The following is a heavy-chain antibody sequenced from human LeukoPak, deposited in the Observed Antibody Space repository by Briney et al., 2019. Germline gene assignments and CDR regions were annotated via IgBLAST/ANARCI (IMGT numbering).Heavy chain of an antibody. Sequence: GGSLRLSCAASGFTFSSYWMSWVRQAPAKGLEWVANIKQDGSEKYYVDSVKGRFTISRDNAKNSLYLQMNSLRAEDTAVYYCARVQKQWLVPHYFDYWGQGTLVTVSS. CDR1: GFTFSSYW. CDR2: IKQDGSEK. CDR3: ARVQKQWLVPHYFDY. J-gene: IGHJ4*02. V-gene: IGHV3-7*03. D-gene: IGHD6-19*01.